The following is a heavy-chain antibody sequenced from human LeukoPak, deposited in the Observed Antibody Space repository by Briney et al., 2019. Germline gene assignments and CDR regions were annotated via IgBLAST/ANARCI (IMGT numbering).Heavy chain of an antibody. J-gene: IGHJ3*02. CDR3: ARGRGWGTFDI. CDR1: GFTFSSYD. Sequence: GRSLRLSCAASGFTFSSYDMHWVRQGTGKGLEWVSAIGTAGDTYYPGSAKGRFTTSRENAKNSLYLQMNSLRVGDTAVYYCARGRGWGTFDIWGQGTMVTVSS. CDR2: IGTAGDT. V-gene: IGHV3-13*04. D-gene: IGHD3-10*01.